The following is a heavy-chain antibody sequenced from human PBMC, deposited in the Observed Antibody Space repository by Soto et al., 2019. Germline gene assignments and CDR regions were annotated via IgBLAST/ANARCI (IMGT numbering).Heavy chain of an antibody. Sequence: QVQLQESGPGLVKPSQTLSLTCTVSGGSISSGGYYWSWIRQHPGKGLEWIGYIYYSGSTYYNPSLKGRVTISVDTSKNQFSLKLSSVTAADTAVYYCARDYCSGGSCYSGYYGMDVWGQGTTVTVSS. J-gene: IGHJ6*02. CDR2: IYYSGST. CDR1: GGSISSGGYY. CDR3: ARDYCSGGSCYSGYYGMDV. D-gene: IGHD2-15*01. V-gene: IGHV4-31*03.